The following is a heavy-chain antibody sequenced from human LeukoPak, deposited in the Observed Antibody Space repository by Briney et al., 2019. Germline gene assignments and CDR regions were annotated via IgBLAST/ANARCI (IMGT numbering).Heavy chain of an antibody. Sequence: PGRSLRLSCAASGFTFDDYAMHWVRQAPGKGLEWASGISWNSGSIGYADSVKGRFTISRDNAKNSLYLQMNSLRAEDTALYYCAKDISVYYYGSGSPYFDYWGQGTLVTVSS. CDR2: ISWNSGSI. D-gene: IGHD3-10*01. V-gene: IGHV3-9*01. CDR1: GFTFDDYA. CDR3: AKDISVYYYGSGSPYFDY. J-gene: IGHJ4*02.